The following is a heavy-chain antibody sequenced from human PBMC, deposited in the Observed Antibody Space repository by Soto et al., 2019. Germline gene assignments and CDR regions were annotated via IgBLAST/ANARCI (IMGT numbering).Heavy chain of an antibody. J-gene: IGHJ6*02. D-gene: IGHD3-3*02. Sequence: EVHLVESGGGLVQPGGSLRLSCAASGFTFSSYEMNWVRQAPGKGLEWVSYISSSGSTIYYADSVKGRFTISRDNAKNSLYLQMNSLRAEDTAVYYCARIRIHPQWDYYYGMAVWGQGTTVTVSS. CDR2: ISSSGSTI. V-gene: IGHV3-48*03. CDR3: ARIRIHPQWDYYYGMAV. CDR1: GFTFSSYE.